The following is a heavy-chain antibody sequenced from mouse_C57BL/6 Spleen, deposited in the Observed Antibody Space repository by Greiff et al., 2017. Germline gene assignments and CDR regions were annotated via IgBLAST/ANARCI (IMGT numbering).Heavy chain of an antibody. J-gene: IGHJ2*01. CDR2: ISDGGSYT. D-gene: IGHD1-1*01. V-gene: IGHV5-4*03. CDR1: GFTFSSYA. CDR3: ARRYYGSLFDY. Sequence: EVKLVESGGGLVKPGGSLKLSCAASGFTFSSYAMSWVRQTPEKRLEWVATISDGGSYTYYPDNVKGRFTISRDNAKNNLYLQMSHLKSEDTAMYYCARRYYGSLFDYWGQGTTLTVSS.